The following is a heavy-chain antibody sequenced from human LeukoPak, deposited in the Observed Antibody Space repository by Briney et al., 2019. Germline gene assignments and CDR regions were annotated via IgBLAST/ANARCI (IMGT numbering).Heavy chain of an antibody. D-gene: IGHD2-15*01. J-gene: IGHJ4*02. CDR1: GFTFSSYG. CDR2: IRYDGSNK. V-gene: IGHV3-30*02. CDR3: ARDRPPTYSEILGYCSGGSCPQRDY. Sequence: GGSLRLSCAASGFTFSSYGMHWVRQAPGKGLEWVAFIRYDGSNKYYADSVKGRFTISRDNSKNTLYLQMNSLRAEDTALYYCARDRPPTYSEILGYCSGGSCPQRDYWGQGTLVTVSS.